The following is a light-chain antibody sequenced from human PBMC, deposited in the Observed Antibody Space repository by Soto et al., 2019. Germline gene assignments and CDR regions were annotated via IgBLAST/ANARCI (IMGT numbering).Light chain of an antibody. V-gene: IGLV2-18*01. CDR2: EVS. CDR3: SLYTSENAYV. J-gene: IGLJ1*01. Sequence: QSVLTQPPSVSWSPGQSDTISCTGTSSDFVSYNRVSWYQQPPGTGPKLMIYEVSKRPSGGPDRFSGSKSGNTASLTISGLQAADEADYYCSLYTSENAYVFGTGTKVTVL. CDR1: SSDFVSYNR.